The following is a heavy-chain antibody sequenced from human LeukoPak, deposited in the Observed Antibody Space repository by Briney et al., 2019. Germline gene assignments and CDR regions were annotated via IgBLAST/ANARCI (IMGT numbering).Heavy chain of an antibody. D-gene: IGHD3-22*01. CDR2: INHSGST. CDR3: ASGSSDYYDSSGYYDYYFDY. CDR1: GDSISSPSFY. V-gene: IGHV4-39*07. J-gene: IGHJ4*02. Sequence: SETLSLTCTVSGDSISSPSFYWGWIRQPPGKGLEWIGEINHSGSTNYNPSLKSRVTISVDTSKNQFSLKLRSVTAADTAVYYCASGSSDYYDSSGYYDYYFDYWGQGTLVTVSS.